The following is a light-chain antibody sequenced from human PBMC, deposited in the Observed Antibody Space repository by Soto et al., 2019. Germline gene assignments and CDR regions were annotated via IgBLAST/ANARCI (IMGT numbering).Light chain of an antibody. CDR2: DVT. CDR1: SSDVGGYNY. Sequence: QSALTQPRSVSGSPGQSVTISCTGISSDVGGYNYVSWYQQHPGQAPKLMIYDVTKRPSGVPDRFSGSKSGNTASLTISGLQAEDEADYYCCLYAGNYTWLFGGRTKLTVL. V-gene: IGLV2-11*01. J-gene: IGLJ2*01. CDR3: CLYAGNYTWL.